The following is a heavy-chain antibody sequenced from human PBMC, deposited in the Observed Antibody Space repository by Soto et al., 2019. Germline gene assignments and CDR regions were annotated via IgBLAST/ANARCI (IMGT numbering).Heavy chain of an antibody. V-gene: IGHV2-5*02. CDR3: AHGRGYNYWYYFDY. CDR2: IYWDDDK. CDR1: GLSLSTSGVG. D-gene: IGHD5-18*01. Sequence: SGPTLVNPTQTLTLTCTFSGLSLSTSGVGVGWIRQPPGKALEWLALIYWDDDKRYSPSLKSRLTITKDASTNQVVLTMTNMDPVDTATYYCAHGRGYNYWYYFDYWGQGTLVTVSS. J-gene: IGHJ4*02.